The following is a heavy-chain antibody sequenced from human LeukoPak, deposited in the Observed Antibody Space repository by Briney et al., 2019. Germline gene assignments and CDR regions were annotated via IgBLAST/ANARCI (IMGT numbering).Heavy chain of an antibody. D-gene: IGHD3-10*01. CDR1: GGPISSYY. V-gene: IGHV4-59*08. J-gene: IGHJ6*02. CDR2: IYYSGSI. CDR3: ARWPMVRGVTSYYYYGMDV. Sequence: SETLSLTCTVSGGPISSYYWSWIRQPPGKGLEWIGYIYYSGSINYNPSLKSRVTISVDTSKNQFSQKLSSVTAADTAVYYCARWPMVRGVTSYYYYGMDVWGQGTTVTVSS.